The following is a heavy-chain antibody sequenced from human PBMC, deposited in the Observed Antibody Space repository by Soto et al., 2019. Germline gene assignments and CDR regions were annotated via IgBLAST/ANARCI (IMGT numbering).Heavy chain of an antibody. CDR2: IWYDGSNK. D-gene: IGHD4-17*01. J-gene: IGHJ4*02. Sequence: GGSLRLSCAASGFTFSSYGMHWVRQAPGKGLEWVAVIWYDGSNKYYADSVKGRFTISRDNSKNTLYLQMNSLRAEDTAVYYCARDTAPGVTTFSFVYWGQGTLVTVSS. CDR1: GFTFSSYG. CDR3: ARDTAPGVTTFSFVY. V-gene: IGHV3-33*01.